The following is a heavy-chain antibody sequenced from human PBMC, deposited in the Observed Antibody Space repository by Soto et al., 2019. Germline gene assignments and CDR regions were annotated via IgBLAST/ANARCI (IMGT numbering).Heavy chain of an antibody. D-gene: IGHD6-19*01. CDR1: GGSISGSNYY. CDR3: ASFPVAGKGTNYYYYGMDV. J-gene: IGHJ6*01. CDR2: IRYSGST. V-gene: IGHV4-39*07. Sequence: SETLSLTCTVSGGSISGSNYYWAWIRQPPGKGLEWIVSIRYSGSTYYNSSLKSRVTISVDTSKNQFSLNLSSVTAADTAVYYCASFPVAGKGTNYYYYGMDVWGQGTTVTVSS.